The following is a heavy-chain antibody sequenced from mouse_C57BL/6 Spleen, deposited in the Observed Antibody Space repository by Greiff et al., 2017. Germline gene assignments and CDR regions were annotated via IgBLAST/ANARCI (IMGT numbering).Heavy chain of an antibody. J-gene: IGHJ1*03. Sequence: VQRVESGPGLVQPSQSLSITCTVSGFSLTSYGVHWVRQSPGKGLEWLGVIWRGGSTDYNAAFMSRLSITKDNSTSQVFFKMNSLQADDTAIYYCAKNGITTVEAGYFDVWGTGTTVTVSS. CDR2: IWRGGST. CDR1: GFSLTSYG. D-gene: IGHD1-1*01. CDR3: AKNGITTVEAGYFDV. V-gene: IGHV2-5*01.